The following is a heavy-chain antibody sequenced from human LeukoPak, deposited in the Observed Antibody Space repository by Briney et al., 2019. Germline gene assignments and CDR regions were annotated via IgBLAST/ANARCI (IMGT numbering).Heavy chain of an antibody. Sequence: ESSETLSLTCTVSGASFSSYYWNWIRQSPGKGLERLGNIHYRGTTNYNPSLKNRVTLSLDTSKSQFVLKVTSVTAADTAVYYCARDEHGDFQGFDYWGQGTRVTVSS. CDR2: IHYRGTT. V-gene: IGHV4-59*13. CDR3: ARDEHGDFQGFDY. J-gene: IGHJ4*02. CDR1: GASFSSYY. D-gene: IGHD4-17*01.